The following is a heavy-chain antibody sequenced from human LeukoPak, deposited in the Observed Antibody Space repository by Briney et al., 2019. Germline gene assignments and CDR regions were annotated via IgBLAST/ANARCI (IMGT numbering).Heavy chain of an antibody. V-gene: IGHV4-59*01. Sequence: SETLSLTCAVYGGSFSGYYWSWIRQPPGKGLEWIAYIHYSGNTNYTPTLKNRLTMSVDTSKNQFSLKLSSVTAADTAMYYCVRGYYDSSGSSNTFDIWGRGTMVTVSS. D-gene: IGHD3-22*01. CDR1: GGSFSGYY. CDR2: IHYSGNT. CDR3: VRGYYDSSGSSNTFDI. J-gene: IGHJ3*02.